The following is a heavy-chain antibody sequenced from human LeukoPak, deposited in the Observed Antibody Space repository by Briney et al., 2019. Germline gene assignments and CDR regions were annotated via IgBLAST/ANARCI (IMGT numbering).Heavy chain of an antibody. CDR3: ARSELGPQIVGAPFQH. J-gene: IGHJ1*01. V-gene: IGHV3-30-3*01. D-gene: IGHD1-26*01. Sequence: GGSLRLSCAASGFTFSSYAMHWVRQAPGKGLEWVAVISYDGSNKYYADSVKGRFTISRDNSKNTPYLQMNSLRAEDTAVYYCARSELGPQIVGAPFQHWGQGTLVTVSS. CDR1: GFTFSSYA. CDR2: ISYDGSNK.